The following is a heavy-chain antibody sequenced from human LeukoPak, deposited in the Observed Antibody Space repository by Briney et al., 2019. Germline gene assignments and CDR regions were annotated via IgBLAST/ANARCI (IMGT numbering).Heavy chain of an antibody. CDR2: IFPSGGEI. V-gene: IGHV3-9*01. Sequence: GGSLRLSCAASGFTFDDYAIHWIRQAPGKGLEWVSSIFPSGGEIHYADSVKGRFTISRDNAKNSLYLQMNSLRAEDTALYYCARGYYYDSSGYPGDYWGQGTLVTVSS. CDR1: GFTFDDYA. D-gene: IGHD3-22*01. CDR3: ARGYYYDSSGYPGDY. J-gene: IGHJ4*02.